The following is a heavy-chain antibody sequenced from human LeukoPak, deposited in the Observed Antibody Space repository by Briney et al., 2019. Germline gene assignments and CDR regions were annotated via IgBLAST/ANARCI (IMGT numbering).Heavy chain of an antibody. D-gene: IGHD3-10*01. CDR3: ATGGAYYYGSGSEYYFDY. CDR1: GYTFTSYG. Sequence: GASVKVSFKASGYTFTSYGISWVRQAPGQGLEWMGWISAYNGNTNYAQKLQGRVTMTTDTSTSTAYMELRSLRSDDTAVYYCATGGAYYYGSGSEYYFDYWGQGTLVTVSS. CDR2: ISAYNGNT. J-gene: IGHJ4*02. V-gene: IGHV1-18*01.